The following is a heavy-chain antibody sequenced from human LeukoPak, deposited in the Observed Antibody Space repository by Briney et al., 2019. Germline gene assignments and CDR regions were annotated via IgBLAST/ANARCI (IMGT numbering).Heavy chain of an antibody. CDR2: INTNTGNP. CDR1: GYTFLSYA. CDR3: VRGSDYYDSSGATY. V-gene: IGHV7-4-1*02. J-gene: IGHJ4*02. D-gene: IGHD3-22*01. Sequence: ASVKVSCKASGYTFLSYAMNWVRQAPGQGLEWMGWINTNTGNPTYAQGFTGRFVFSLDTSVSTAYLQISSLKAEDTAVYYCVRGSDYYDSSGATYWGQGTLVTVSS.